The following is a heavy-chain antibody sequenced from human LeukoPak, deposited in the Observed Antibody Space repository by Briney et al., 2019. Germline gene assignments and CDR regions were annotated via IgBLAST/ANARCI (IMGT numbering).Heavy chain of an antibody. CDR1: GYDFINYG. Sequence: ASVKVSCKASGYDFINYGISWVRQAPGQGLEWMGWRSIYNGNTDYKLQGRVTMTTDTSTNTAYTEVRSLRSDDTAVYYCARGGPFPSSSSSREYYLDYWGQGTLVTVSS. J-gene: IGHJ4*02. V-gene: IGHV1-18*01. D-gene: IGHD6-6*01. CDR3: ARGGPFPSSSSSREYYLDY. CDR2: RSIYNGNT.